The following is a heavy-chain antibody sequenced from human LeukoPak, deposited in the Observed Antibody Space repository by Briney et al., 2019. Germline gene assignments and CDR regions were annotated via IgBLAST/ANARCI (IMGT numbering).Heavy chain of an antibody. V-gene: IGHV3-7*04. Sequence: GGSLKLSCAASGFTFSSYWMSWVRQAPGKGLEWVATIKNDGSEKSYVDSVKGRFTISRDNVKNSLFLQMSGLRAEDTAVYFCATAVWFSFDFWGQGTLVTVSS. J-gene: IGHJ4*02. CDR3: ATAVWFSFDF. CDR1: GFTFSSYW. D-gene: IGHD3-9*01. CDR2: IKNDGSEK.